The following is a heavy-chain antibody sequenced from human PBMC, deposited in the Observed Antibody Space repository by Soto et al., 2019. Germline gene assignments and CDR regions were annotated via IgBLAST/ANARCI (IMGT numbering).Heavy chain of an antibody. J-gene: IGHJ6*02. CDR3: HGAAAGTDYYGMDV. CDR2: IYSGGST. Sequence: PGGSLRLSCAASGFTFSSYAMSWVRQAPGKGLEWVSVIYSGGSTYYADSVKGRFTISRHNSKNTLYLQMNSLRAEDTAVYYCHGAAAGTDYYGMDVWGQGTTVTVSS. D-gene: IGHD6-13*01. CDR1: GFTFSSYA. V-gene: IGHV3-53*04.